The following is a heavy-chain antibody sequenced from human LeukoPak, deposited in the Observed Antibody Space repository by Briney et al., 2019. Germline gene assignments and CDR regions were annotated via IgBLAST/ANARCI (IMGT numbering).Heavy chain of an antibody. J-gene: IGHJ4*02. V-gene: IGHV4-39*01. CDR3: ARLGYRPDDY. Sequence: SETLSLTCTVSGGSISSSDYYWGWIRQPPGKGLEWIGSIYYSVTTYYNPSLKSRVTISVDTSKNQFSLRLSSVTAADTAVYYCARLGYRPDDYWGQGTLVTVSS. D-gene: IGHD5-18*01. CDR2: IYYSVTT. CDR1: GGSISSSDYY.